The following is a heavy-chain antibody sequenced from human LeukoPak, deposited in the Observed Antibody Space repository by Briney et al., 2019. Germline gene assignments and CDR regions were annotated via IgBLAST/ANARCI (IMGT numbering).Heavy chain of an antibody. J-gene: IGHJ6*03. CDR3: AKGTTIYFYMDV. CDR2: ISAGGNK. CDR1: GFTFSSYA. Sequence: TGGSLRLSCAASGFTFSSYAMSWVRQAPGKGLEWVSSISAGGNKKYADTVKGRFTISRDNSKNMLFLQMDSQRAEDTALYFCAKGTTIYFYMDVWAKGITVTVSS. V-gene: IGHV3-23*01. D-gene: IGHD1-1*01.